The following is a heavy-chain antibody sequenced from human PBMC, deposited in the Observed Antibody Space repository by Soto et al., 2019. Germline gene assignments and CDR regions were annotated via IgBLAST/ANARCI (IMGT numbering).Heavy chain of an antibody. V-gene: IGHV1-18*01. CDR2: ISAHNGKT. CDR1: GYDFTTYG. CDR3: ARGRYGDY. Sequence: QVPLVQSGAEVKKPGASVKVSCKGSGYDFTTYGITWVRQAPGQGLEWMAWISAHNGKTDYAQKLQCRVTVTRDTSTSTAYMELRSLRSDDTAVYYCARGRYGDYWGQGALVTVSS. J-gene: IGHJ4*02. D-gene: IGHD1-1*01.